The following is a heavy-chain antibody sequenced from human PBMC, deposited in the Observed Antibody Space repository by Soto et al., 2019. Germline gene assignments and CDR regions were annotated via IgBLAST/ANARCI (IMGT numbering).Heavy chain of an antibody. CDR1: GFTFSSYA. V-gene: IGHV3-23*01. D-gene: IGHD1-26*01. J-gene: IGHJ4*02. CDR3: ARRGSGSYYDY. Sequence: GGSLRLSCAASGFTFSSYAMRWVRQAPVKGLEWVSAISGSGGSPYYAASVKGRFTISRDNSKNTLYLQMNSLRAEDTAVYYCARRGSGSYYDYWGQGTLVTVSS. CDR2: ISGSGGSP.